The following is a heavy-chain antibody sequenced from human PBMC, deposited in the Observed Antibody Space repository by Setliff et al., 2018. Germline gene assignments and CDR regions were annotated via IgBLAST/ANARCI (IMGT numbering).Heavy chain of an antibody. Sequence: PSETLSLTCTVSGGSISSGSYYWSWIRPPAGKGLEWIGHIYTSGSTNYNPSLKSRVTISVDTSKNQFSLKLSSVTAADTAVYYCAREGYFPRGGNDLYYFDYWGQGTLVTVSS. CDR3: AREGYFPRGGNDLYYFDY. D-gene: IGHD2-15*01. V-gene: IGHV4-61*09. CDR2: IYTSGST. J-gene: IGHJ4*02. CDR1: GGSISSGSYY.